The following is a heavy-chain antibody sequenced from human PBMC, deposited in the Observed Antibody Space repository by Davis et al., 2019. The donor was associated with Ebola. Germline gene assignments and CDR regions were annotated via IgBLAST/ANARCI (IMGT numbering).Heavy chain of an antibody. CDR1: GYIFTTYA. CDR2: INGGNGNT. J-gene: IGHJ5*02. D-gene: IGHD2-21*02. Sequence: AASVKVSCKASGYIFTTYAMHWVRQAPGQRLEWMGWINGGNGNTKYSQKFQGRVTITRDTSASTAYMELSSLRSEDTAVYYCARGTLFSIVVVTAIPFDPWGQGTLVTVSS. CDR3: ARGTLFSIVVVTAIPFDP. V-gene: IGHV1-3*01.